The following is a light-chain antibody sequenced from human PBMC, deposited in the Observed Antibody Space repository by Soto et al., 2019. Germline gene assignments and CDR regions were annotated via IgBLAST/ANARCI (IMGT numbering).Light chain of an antibody. V-gene: IGKV1-5*03. CDR3: QQYNSYPWT. CDR1: QSISSW. Sequence: DIPMTQSPSTLSASVGDRVTITCRASQSISSWLAWYQQKPGKAPKLLIYKASSLESGVPSRFSGSGSGTEFTITISSLQPDDFATYYCQQYNSYPWTFGQGTKVEIK. CDR2: KAS. J-gene: IGKJ1*01.